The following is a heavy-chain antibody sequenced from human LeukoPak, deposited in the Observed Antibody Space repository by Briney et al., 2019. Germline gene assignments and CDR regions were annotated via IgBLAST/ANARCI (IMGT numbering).Heavy chain of an antibody. CDR1: GGSFSGYY. D-gene: IGHD3-16*02. Sequence: SETLSLTCAVYGGSFSGYYWSWIRQPPGKGLEWNGEINHSGSTNYNPSLKSRVTISVDTSKNQFSLKLSSVTAADTAVYYCARRLITFGGVIVTCFDYWGQGTLVTVSS. V-gene: IGHV4-34*01. CDR3: ARRLITFGGVIVTCFDY. CDR2: INHSGST. J-gene: IGHJ4*02.